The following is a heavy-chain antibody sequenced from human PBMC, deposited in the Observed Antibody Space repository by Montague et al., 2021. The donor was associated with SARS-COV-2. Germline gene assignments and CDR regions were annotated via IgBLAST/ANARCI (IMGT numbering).Heavy chain of an antibody. CDR3: ARVRYYGSGTSLGMDV. J-gene: IGHJ6*02. CDR2: INHSGST. CDR1: GGSFSGYY. V-gene: IGHV4-34*01. D-gene: IGHD3-10*01. Sequence: SETLSLTCAVYGGSFSGYYWSGIRKPPGKGLEWIGEINHSGSTNYNPSLKSRVTISVDTSKNQFSLKLSSVTAADTAVYYCARVRYYGSGTSLGMDVWGQGTTVTVSS.